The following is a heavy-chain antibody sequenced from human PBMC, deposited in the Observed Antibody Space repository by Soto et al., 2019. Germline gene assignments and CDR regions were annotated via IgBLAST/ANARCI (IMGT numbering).Heavy chain of an antibody. J-gene: IGHJ5*02. CDR1: GYTFTSYD. CDR2: MNPNSVNT. CDR3: AIVLYRYGYVP. Sequence: QVQLVQSGAEVKKPGASVKVSCKASGYTFTSYDINWLRQATGQGFECMGWMNPNSVNTGYVQKFQGRVTMTSYTAINTAYMELSSLRSDNTTVYYCAIVLYRYGYVPWGQRALVTVSS. V-gene: IGHV1-8*01. D-gene: IGHD5-18*01.